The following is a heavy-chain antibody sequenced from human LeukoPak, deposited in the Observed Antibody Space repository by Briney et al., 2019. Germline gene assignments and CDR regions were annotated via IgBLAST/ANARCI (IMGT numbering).Heavy chain of an antibody. CDR1: GGSISSSSYY. CDR2: IYYSGST. CDR3: ARGRTRWTVAAFDY. D-gene: IGHD6-19*01. V-gene: IGHV4-39*01. J-gene: IGHJ4*02. Sequence: SETLSLTCTVSGGSISSSSYYWGWIRQPPGKGLEWIGSIYYSGSTYYNPSLKSRVTISVDTSKNQFSLKLSSVTAADTAVYYCARGRTRWTVAAFDYWGQGTLVTVSS.